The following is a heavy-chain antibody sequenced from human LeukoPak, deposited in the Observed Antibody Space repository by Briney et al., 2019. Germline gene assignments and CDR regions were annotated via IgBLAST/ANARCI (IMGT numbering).Heavy chain of an antibody. J-gene: IGHJ4*02. CDR2: ISSSSSYI. CDR1: GFTFSSYE. V-gene: IGHV3-21*01. Sequence: GGSLRLSCAASGFTFSSYEMNWVRQAPGKGLEWVSSISSSSSYIYYADSVKGRFTISRDNAKNSLYLQMNSLRAEHTAVYYCASYYDFWSGYYTYYFDYWGQGTLVTVSS. D-gene: IGHD3-3*01. CDR3: ASYYDFWSGYYTYYFDY.